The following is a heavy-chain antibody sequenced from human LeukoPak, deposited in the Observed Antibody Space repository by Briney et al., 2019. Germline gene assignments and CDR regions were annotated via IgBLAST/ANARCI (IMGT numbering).Heavy chain of an antibody. J-gene: IGHJ5*02. V-gene: IGHV5-51*01. CDR2: IYPGDSDT. Sequence: GESLKISCKGSGYSFTSYWIGWVRQMPGKGLEWMGIIYPGDSDTRYSPSFQGQVTISADKSIGTAYLQWSSLKASDTAMYYCARRSSYSSSWCGFDPWGQGTLVTVSS. CDR1: GYSFTSYW. D-gene: IGHD6-13*01. CDR3: ARRSSYSSSWCGFDP.